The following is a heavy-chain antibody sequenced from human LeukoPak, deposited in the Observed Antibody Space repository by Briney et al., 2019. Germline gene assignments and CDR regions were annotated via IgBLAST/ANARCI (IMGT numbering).Heavy chain of an antibody. D-gene: IGHD3-10*01. CDR1: GCSISSSNW. J-gene: IGHJ3*02. CDR2: IYHSGST. V-gene: IGHV4-4*02. CDR3: ARVSTMVRGVIINDAFDI. Sequence: TSETLSLTCAVSGCSISSSNWWSWVRQPPGKGLEWIGEIYHSGSTNYNPSLKSRVTISVDKSKNQFSLKLSSVTAADTAVYYCARVSTMVRGVIINDAFDIWGQGTMVTVSS.